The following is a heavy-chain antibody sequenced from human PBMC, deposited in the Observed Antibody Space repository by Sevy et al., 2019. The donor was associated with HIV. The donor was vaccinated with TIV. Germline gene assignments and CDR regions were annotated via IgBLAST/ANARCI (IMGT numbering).Heavy chain of an antibody. CDR1: GYTFTGYY. CDR3: VRDDRDGYFEH. J-gene: IGHJ4*02. CDR2: INPDSGDP. Sequence: ASVKVSCKASGYTFTGYYMHWMRQAPGQGLEWMGWINPDSGDPTYAPKFQGRVTLIRDTSINTAYMDLRRLKSDDTAVYYCVRDDRDGYFEHWGQGTLVTVSS. V-gene: IGHV1-2*02.